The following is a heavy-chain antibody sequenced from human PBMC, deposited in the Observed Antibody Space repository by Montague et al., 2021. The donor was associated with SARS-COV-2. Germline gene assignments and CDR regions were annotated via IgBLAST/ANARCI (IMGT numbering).Heavy chain of an antibody. Sequence: SLRLSCAASGFTFDIYCMNWVRQAPGNRLEWVSSISSLSSYIYYAESVKGRFTISRDNARNALSLQMNSLRADDTAVYYCVRDDFYDYWGQGTLVTVSS. CDR1: GFTFDIYC. J-gene: IGHJ4*02. V-gene: IGHV3-21*01. CDR2: ISSLSSYI. CDR3: VRDDFYDY.